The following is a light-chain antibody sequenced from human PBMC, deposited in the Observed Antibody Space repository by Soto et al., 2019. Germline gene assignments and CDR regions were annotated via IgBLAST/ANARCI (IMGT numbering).Light chain of an antibody. V-gene: IGLV2-14*03. Sequence: QSALTQPASVSGSPGQSITISCTGTSGDVGAYNFVSWYQQHPGKAPKLIVYHVSDRPSGFSSRFSGSKSGNSASLTISGLHAEDEADYYCSSYAGSDTFVSGTGTKVTVL. J-gene: IGLJ1*01. CDR3: SSYAGSDTFV. CDR1: SGDVGAYNF. CDR2: HVS.